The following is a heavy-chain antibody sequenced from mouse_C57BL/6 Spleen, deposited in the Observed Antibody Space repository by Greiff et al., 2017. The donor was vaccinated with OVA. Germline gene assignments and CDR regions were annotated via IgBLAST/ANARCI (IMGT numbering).Heavy chain of an antibody. Sequence: QVHVKQSGAELVRPGASVTLSCKASGYTFTDYEMHWVKQTPVHGLEWIGAIDPETGGTAYNQKFKGKAILTADKSSSTAYMELRSLTSEDSAVYYCTRSSFTTVVATRYAMDYWGQGTSVTVSS. D-gene: IGHD1-1*01. CDR3: TRSSFTTVVATRYAMDY. V-gene: IGHV1-15*01. CDR2: IDPETGGT. J-gene: IGHJ4*01. CDR1: GYTFTDYE.